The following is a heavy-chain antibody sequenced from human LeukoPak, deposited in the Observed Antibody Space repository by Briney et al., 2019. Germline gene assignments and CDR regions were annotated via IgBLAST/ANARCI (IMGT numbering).Heavy chain of an antibody. CDR3: AELGITMIGGV. CDR2: ISSSGSTI. V-gene: IGHV3-48*03. CDR1: GFTFSTYA. Sequence: PGGSLRLSCAASGFTFSTYAMTWVRQAPGKGLEWVSYISSSGSTIYYADSVKGRFTISRDNAKNSLYLQMNSLRAEDTAVYYCAELGITMIGGVWGKGTTVTISS. D-gene: IGHD3-10*02. J-gene: IGHJ6*04.